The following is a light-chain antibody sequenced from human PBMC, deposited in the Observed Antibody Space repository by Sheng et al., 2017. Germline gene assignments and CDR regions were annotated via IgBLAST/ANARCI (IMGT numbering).Light chain of an antibody. CDR1: QDIASW. CDR2: AAS. Sequence: DIQMTQSPSSVSASVGDRVIITCRASQDIASWLAWYQQKPGKAPKLLIYAASLLHTGVPPRFSGRGSGTDFTLTINSLQPEDFGTYYCQQAKSFPRTFGQGTEVEIK. CDR3: QQAKSFPRT. J-gene: IGKJ1*01. V-gene: IGKV1-12*01.